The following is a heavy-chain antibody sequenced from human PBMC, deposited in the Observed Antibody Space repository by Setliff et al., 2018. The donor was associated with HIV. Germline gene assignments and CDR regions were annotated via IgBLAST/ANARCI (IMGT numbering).Heavy chain of an antibody. D-gene: IGHD3-22*01. CDR1: GSLTSYY. CDR3: ARLHYDSRGYYHPY. V-gene: IGHV4-59*01. Sequence: SETLSLTCTVSGSLTSYYWSWIRQSPGKGLEWIGYIYYSGPTNYNPSLKSRVTISVDASRNQFYLKLSSVTAADTAGYYCARLHYDSRGYYHPYWGQGALVTVSS. J-gene: IGHJ4*02. CDR2: IYYSGPT.